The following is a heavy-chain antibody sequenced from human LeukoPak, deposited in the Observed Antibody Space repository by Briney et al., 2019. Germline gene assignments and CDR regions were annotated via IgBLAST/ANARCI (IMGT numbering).Heavy chain of an antibody. D-gene: IGHD3-3*01. Sequence: GRSLRLSCAASGFTFSNYAMHWVRQTPGKGLEWMTILSYDGSQTYYADSVKGRFTISRDNSKNTLFLQMNSLRAEDTAVYYCARVGRAYDFWDYLDYWGQGTPVTVSS. CDR2: LSYDGSQT. V-gene: IGHV3-30*04. CDR1: GFTFSNYA. CDR3: ARVGRAYDFWDYLDY. J-gene: IGHJ4*02.